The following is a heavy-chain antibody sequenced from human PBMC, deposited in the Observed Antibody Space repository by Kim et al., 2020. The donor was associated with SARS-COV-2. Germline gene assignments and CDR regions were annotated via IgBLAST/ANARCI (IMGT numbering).Heavy chain of an antibody. CDR3: ARSSPGYFDL. CDR2: ST. Sequence: STTYTPSLKSRVTISVDPSKNQFSLKLSSVTAADTAVYYCARSSPGYFDLWGRGTLVTVSS. J-gene: IGHJ2*01. V-gene: IGHV4-34*01.